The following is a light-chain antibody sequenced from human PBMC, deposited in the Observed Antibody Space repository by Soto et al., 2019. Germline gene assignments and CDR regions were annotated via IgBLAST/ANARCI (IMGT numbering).Light chain of an antibody. CDR3: VSWDGSLNALL. J-gene: IGLJ2*01. CDR2: GTP. CDR1: SSNIGSNF. Sequence: QSVLTQPPSASGTPGLRVTISCSGSSSNIGSNFVYWYQHLPGAAPKLLIYGTPQRPSGVPDRFSASKSGASASLAISGLRSEDEADYYCVSWDGSLNALLFGGGTKLTVL. V-gene: IGLV1-47*01.